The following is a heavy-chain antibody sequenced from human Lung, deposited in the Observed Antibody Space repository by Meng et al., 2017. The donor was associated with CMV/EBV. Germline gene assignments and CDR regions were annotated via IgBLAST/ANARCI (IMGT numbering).Heavy chain of an antibody. Sequence: SGFAVNKHDMHWVRQAPGKGLEWVSIVWNDESSKYYTNSVKGRFTISRDNSRNTLYLHMNSLRAEDTAVYYCARPTEGPGSFLIDYWGQGTLVTVSS. CDR3: ARPTEGPGSFLIDY. CDR2: VWNDESSK. CDR1: GFAVNKHD. D-gene: IGHD3-10*01. J-gene: IGHJ4*02. V-gene: IGHV3-33*01.